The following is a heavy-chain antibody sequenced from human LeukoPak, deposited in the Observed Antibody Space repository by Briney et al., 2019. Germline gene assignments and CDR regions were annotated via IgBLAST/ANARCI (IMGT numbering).Heavy chain of an antibody. V-gene: IGHV1-2*02. Sequence: WASVKVSCKASGYTFTAYYIHWVRQAPGQGLEWMGWISPNSGDTDYAQNFQGRVTMTRDTSISTAYMQLSRLRSDDTAVYHCAKVKWELLSDAFDIWGQGTMVTVS. D-gene: IGHD1-26*01. CDR2: ISPNSGDT. CDR3: AKVKWELLSDAFDI. J-gene: IGHJ3*02. CDR1: GYTFTAYY.